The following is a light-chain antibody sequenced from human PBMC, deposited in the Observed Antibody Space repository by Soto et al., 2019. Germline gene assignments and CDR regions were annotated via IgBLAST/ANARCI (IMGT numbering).Light chain of an antibody. CDR1: QSVSSSY. CDR2: GVS. CDR3: QRYVNAPPIT. J-gene: IGKJ5*01. Sequence: EIVLTQSPGTLSLSPGERATLSCTASQSVSSSYLAWYQQNPGQAPRLLIYGVSSRATGIQDRFRGSGSGTDFTLTISRLEPEDLAVYYCQRYVNAPPITVGQGTRLEIK. V-gene: IGKV3-20*01.